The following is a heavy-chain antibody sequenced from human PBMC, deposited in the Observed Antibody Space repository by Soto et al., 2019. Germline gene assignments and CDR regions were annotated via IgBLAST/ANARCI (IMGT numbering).Heavy chain of an antibody. D-gene: IGHD2-2*03. CDR3: ARVDFRNYDYGVDV. Sequence: PSETLPLTWTVAGGSICIGEYYWSWIRQHAGKGLEWIGYVYYRGSTYYIPSLKSRVTISVDTSKNQISLKLSSVTGADTAVYYWARVDFRNYDYGVDVWGKGTTDTVSP. J-gene: IGHJ6*04. V-gene: IGHV4-30-4*01. CDR2: VYYRGST. CDR1: GGSICIGEYY.